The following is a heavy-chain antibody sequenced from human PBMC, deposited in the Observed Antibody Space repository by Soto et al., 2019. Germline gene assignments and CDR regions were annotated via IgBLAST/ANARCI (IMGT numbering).Heavy chain of an antibody. V-gene: IGHV3-23*05. J-gene: IGHJ3*02. Sequence: EEHLLESGGGLVQPGGSLRLSCAASGFIFNNYAMNWVRQAPGKGLEWVAAIGGSGNNTYYVDSVKGRFTISRDNSKTTLYLQMESLRAEDTAVYYCARCSRQWLVPRDAFDIWGQGTMVSVSS. CDR1: GFIFNNYA. CDR2: IGGSGNNT. D-gene: IGHD6-19*01. CDR3: ARCSRQWLVPRDAFDI.